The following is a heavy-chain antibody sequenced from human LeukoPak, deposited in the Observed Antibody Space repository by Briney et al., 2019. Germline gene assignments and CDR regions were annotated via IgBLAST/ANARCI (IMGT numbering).Heavy chain of an antibody. D-gene: IGHD3-22*01. CDR3: ARGSYYDGQLGY. V-gene: IGHV4-59*01. CDR1: GVSISGYN. CDR2: IYYSGGT. J-gene: IGHJ4*02. Sequence: KTSETLSLTCTVSGVSISGYNWSWIRQSPGKGLEWIGYIYYSGGTNYNPSLKSRVTISVDTSKNQFSLKLSSVTAADTAVYYCARGSYYDGQLGYWGQGTLVTVSS.